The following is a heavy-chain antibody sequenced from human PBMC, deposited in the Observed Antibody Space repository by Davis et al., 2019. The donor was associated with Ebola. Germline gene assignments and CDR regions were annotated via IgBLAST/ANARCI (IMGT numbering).Heavy chain of an antibody. CDR3: ARHVGDGYNPPGI. Sequence: PGGSLRLSCKGSGYSFTNYWIGWVRQMPGKGLEWMGIIYPGDSDTRYSPSFQGQVTISADKSINTAYLQWSSLKASDTAMYYCARHVGDGYNPPGIWGQGTMVTVSS. CDR1: GYSFTNYW. CDR2: IYPGDSDT. V-gene: IGHV5-51*01. D-gene: IGHD5-24*01. J-gene: IGHJ3*02.